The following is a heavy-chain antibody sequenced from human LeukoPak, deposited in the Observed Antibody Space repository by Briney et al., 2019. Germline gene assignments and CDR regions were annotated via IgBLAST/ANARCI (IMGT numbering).Heavy chain of an antibody. CDR3: AREMLGMSHYFEY. Sequence: GGSLRLSCAASGFTFSTYAMHWVRQAPGKGLEFVSAINPNGDTTFYANSVEDRFTISRDNSKNTLYLQMGSLRPEDMAVYYCAREMLGMSHYFEYWGQGTLVTVSS. CDR2: INPNGDTT. J-gene: IGHJ4*02. V-gene: IGHV3-64*01. CDR1: GFTFSTYA. D-gene: IGHD7-27*01.